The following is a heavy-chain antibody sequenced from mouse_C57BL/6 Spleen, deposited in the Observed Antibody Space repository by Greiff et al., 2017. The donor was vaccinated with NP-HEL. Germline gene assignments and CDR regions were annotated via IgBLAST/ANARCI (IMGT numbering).Heavy chain of an antibody. V-gene: IGHV1-82*01. D-gene: IGHD1-1*01. J-gene: IGHJ4*01. CDR3: ARSRGSTAMDY. CDR1: GYAFSSSW. CDR2: IYPGDGDT. Sequence: VQLQQSGPELVKPGASVKISCKASGYAFSSSWMNWVKQRPGKGLEWIGRIYPGDGDTNYNGKFKGKATLTADKSSSTAYMQLSSLTSEDSAVYVCARSRGSTAMDYWGQGTSVTVSS.